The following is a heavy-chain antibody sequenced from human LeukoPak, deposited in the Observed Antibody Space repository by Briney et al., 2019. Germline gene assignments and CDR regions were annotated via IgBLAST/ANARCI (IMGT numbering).Heavy chain of an antibody. V-gene: IGHV4-34*01. J-gene: IGHJ3*02. CDR2: INHSGST. Sequence: PSETLSLTCAVYGGSFSGYYWSWIRQPPGKGLEWIGEINHSGSTNYNPSLKSRVTISVDTSKNQFSLKLSSVTAADTAVYYCARHKGEAVDAFDIWGQGTMVTVSS. CDR3: ARHKGEAVDAFDI. CDR1: GGSFSGYY. D-gene: IGHD6-19*01.